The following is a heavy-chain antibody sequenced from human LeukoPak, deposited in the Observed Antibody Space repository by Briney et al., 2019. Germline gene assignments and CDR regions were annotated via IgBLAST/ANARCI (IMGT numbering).Heavy chain of an antibody. V-gene: IGHV1-2*02. Sequence: RASMKVSCKSSGFTFTDHYIHWVRQGPGQGLEWMGYIGPHSTFTSSPQEFQGRVTMTRDAPMSTAYMELTRLTSDDTAVYYCVREGEGPLSKDFDYWGQGTLVTVSS. D-gene: IGHD2/OR15-2a*01. CDR2: IGPHSTFT. CDR1: GFTFTDHY. CDR3: VREGEGPLSKDFDY. J-gene: IGHJ4*02.